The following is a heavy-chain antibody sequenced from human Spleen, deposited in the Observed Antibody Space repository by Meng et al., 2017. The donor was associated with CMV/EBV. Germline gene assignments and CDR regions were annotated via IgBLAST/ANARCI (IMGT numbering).Heavy chain of an antibody. CDR3: ARGYLTIGDY. CDR1: GFTSSSYS. J-gene: IGHJ4*02. V-gene: IGHV3-21*01. CDR2: ISSSSSYI. Sequence: GESLKISCAASGFTSSSYSMNWVRQAPGKGLEWVSPISSSSSYIYYADSVKGRFTISRDNAKNSLYLQMNSLRAEDTAVYYCARGYLTIGDYWGQGTLVTVSS. D-gene: IGHD3-16*01.